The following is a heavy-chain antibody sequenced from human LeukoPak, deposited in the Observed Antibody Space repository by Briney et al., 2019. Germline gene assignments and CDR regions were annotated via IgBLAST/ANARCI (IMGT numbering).Heavy chain of an antibody. CDR1: GGSISSSSYY. Sequence: SETLSLTCTVSGGSISSSSYYWGWIRQPPGKGLEWIGSIYYSGSTYYNPSLKSRVTISVDTSKNQFSLKLSSVTAADTAVYYCASGGESLGYCSSTSCYLFDYWGQGTLVTVSS. D-gene: IGHD2-2*01. CDR3: ASGGESLGYCSSTSCYLFDY. CDR2: IYYSGST. V-gene: IGHV4-39*01. J-gene: IGHJ4*02.